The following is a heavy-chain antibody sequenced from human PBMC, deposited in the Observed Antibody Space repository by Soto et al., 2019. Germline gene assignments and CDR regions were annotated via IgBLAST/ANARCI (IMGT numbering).Heavy chain of an antibody. D-gene: IGHD1-26*01. J-gene: IGHJ4*02. CDR1: GFTFSTYC. CDR2: IRQDGIET. Sequence: EAQLVESGGGLVQPGGSLRLSCAASGFTFSTYCMNWVRQAPGMGLEWLAIIRQDGIETHYVDSVKGRFNISRYNSKNSLFLQMNNLRADDTAVYYCVGGAGWELDYRGQGTLVTVSS. CDR3: VGGAGWELDY. V-gene: IGHV3-7*03.